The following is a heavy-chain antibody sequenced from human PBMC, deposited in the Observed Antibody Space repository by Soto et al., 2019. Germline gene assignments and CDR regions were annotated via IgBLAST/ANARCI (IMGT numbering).Heavy chain of an antibody. J-gene: IGHJ4*02. CDR3: ARVGYSYGYD. D-gene: IGHD5-18*01. Sequence: SETLSLTCTVSGGSISSYYWSWIRQPPGKGLEWIGYIYYSGSTYYNPSLKSRVTISVDTSKNQFSLKLSSVTAADTAVYYCARVGYSYGYDWGQGTLVTVSS. V-gene: IGHV4-59*08. CDR2: IYYSGST. CDR1: GGSISSYY.